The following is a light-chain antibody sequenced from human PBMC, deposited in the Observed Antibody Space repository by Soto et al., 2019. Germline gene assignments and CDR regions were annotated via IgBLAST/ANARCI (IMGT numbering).Light chain of an antibody. V-gene: IGLV2-23*02. Sequence: QSVLAQPASVSGSPGQSITISCTGTSSDIGRYNLVSWYQQYPGKAPKLVIYDVTKRPSGVSDRFSASKSGNTASLTISGLQAEDKADYYCCSHAGRGSVLFGGGTKVTVL. CDR2: DVT. CDR1: SSDIGRYNL. CDR3: CSHAGRGSVL. J-gene: IGLJ2*01.